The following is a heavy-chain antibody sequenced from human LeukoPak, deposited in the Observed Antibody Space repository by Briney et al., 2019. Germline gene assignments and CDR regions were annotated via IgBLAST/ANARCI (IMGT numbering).Heavy chain of an antibody. CDR3: ARGPSHCSGGSCYLVAGY. CDR2: MNPNSGKT. D-gene: IGHD2-15*01. V-gene: IGHV1-8*01. Sequence: ASVKVSCKASGYTLVTYDINWVRQAPGQGLEWMGGMNPNSGKTGYAQKFQGRVTMTRDTSINTAYMELSSLRSEDTAIYYCARGPSHCSGGSCYLVAGYWGQGTLVTVSS. CDR1: GYTLVTYD. J-gene: IGHJ4*02.